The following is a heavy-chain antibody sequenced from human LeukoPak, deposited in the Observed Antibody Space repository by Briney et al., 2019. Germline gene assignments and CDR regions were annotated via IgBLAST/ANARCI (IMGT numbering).Heavy chain of an antibody. CDR3: ASVSSWSKYYFDY. Sequence: PSETLSLTCTVSGGSISSYYWSWIRQPPGKGLEWIGYIYYSGSTNYNPSLKSRVTISVDTSKNQFSLKLSSVTAADTAVYYCASVSSWSKYYFDYWGQGTLVTVSS. V-gene: IGHV4-59*08. CDR2: IYYSGST. CDR1: GGSISSYY. J-gene: IGHJ4*02. D-gene: IGHD6-13*01.